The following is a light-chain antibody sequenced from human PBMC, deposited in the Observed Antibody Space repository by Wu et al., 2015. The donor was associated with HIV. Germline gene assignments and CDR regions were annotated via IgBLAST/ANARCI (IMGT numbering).Light chain of an antibody. CDR2: GAS. CDR1: QSVNSN. V-gene: IGKV3-15*01. Sequence: EIVMTQSPATLSVSPGERATLSCRASQSVNSNLAWYQQKPGQAPRLLIHGASTRATGIPARFSGSGSGTEFTLTISSMQSEDFAVYYCQQHYKWPLTFGQGTRLEIK. CDR3: QQHYKWPLT. J-gene: IGKJ5*01.